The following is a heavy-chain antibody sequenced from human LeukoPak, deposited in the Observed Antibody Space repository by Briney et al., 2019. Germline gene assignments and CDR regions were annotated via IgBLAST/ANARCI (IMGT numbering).Heavy chain of an antibody. CDR2: INPNSGGT. D-gene: IGHD3-22*01. CDR3: ARDRTYYYDSSGYYSYYFGY. J-gene: IGHJ4*02. Sequence: GASVKVSCKASGYTFTGYYMHWVRQAPGQGLEWMGWINPNSGGTNYAQKFQGRVTMTRDTSISTAYMELSRLRSDDTAVYYCARDRTYYYDSSGYYSYYFGYWGQGTLVTVSS. CDR1: GYTFTGYY. V-gene: IGHV1-2*02.